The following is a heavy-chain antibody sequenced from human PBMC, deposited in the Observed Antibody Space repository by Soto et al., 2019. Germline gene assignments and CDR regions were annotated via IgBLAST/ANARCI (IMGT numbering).Heavy chain of an antibody. V-gene: IGHV1-3*01. D-gene: IGHD6-13*01. CDR1: GYTFTSYA. CDR3: ARARSSSWSPFDFDY. Sequence: GASVKVSCKASGYTFTSYAMHWVRQAPGQRLEWMGWINAGNGNTKYSQKFQGRVTITRDTSASTAYMELSSLRSEDTAVYYCARARSSSWSPFDFDYWGQGTLVTVSS. CDR2: INAGNGNT. J-gene: IGHJ4*02.